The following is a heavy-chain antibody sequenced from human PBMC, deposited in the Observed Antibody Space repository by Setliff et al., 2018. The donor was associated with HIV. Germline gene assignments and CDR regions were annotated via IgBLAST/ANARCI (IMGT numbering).Heavy chain of an antibody. Sequence: SETLSLTCAVSGFSISNGYYWGWIRQPPGKGLEWIGSIHHSGSTYYNPSLKSRITMSVDTSSKQFFLKLTSVTAADTAVYYCARPLSTSYNFWGDAFAIWGQGKMVTVSS. CDR2: IHHSGST. CDR3: ARPLSTSYNFWGDAFAI. J-gene: IGHJ3*02. CDR1: GFSISNGYY. V-gene: IGHV4-38-2*01. D-gene: IGHD3-3*01.